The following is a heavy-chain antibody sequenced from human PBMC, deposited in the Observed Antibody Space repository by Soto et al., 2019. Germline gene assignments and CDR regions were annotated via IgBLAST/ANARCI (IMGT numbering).Heavy chain of an antibody. CDR1: GFTFSSYG. D-gene: IGHD4-17*01. J-gene: IGHJ4*02. V-gene: IGHV3-30*18. CDR3: AKSPLSVTRSYYFDY. Sequence: QVQLVESGGGVVQPGRSLRLSCAASGFTFSSYGMHWVRQAPGKGLEWVAVISYDGSNKYYADSVKGRFTISRDNSKNTLYLQMNSLRAEDTAVYYCAKSPLSVTRSYYFDYWGQGTLVTVSS. CDR2: ISYDGSNK.